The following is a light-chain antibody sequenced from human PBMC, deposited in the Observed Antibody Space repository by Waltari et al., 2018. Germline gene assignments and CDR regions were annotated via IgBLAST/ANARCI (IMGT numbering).Light chain of an antibody. CDR3: QAWDSSTAV. V-gene: IGLV3-1*01. J-gene: IGLJ1*01. CDR2: QDT. CDR1: KLGDKY. Sequence: SYELTQPPSVSVSPGQTASITCSGDKLGDKYVCWYQQKPGQSPVLVIYQDTKRPSGIPERFSCSNSGNTATLTISGTQAMDEADYSCQAWDSSTAVFGTGTKVTVL.